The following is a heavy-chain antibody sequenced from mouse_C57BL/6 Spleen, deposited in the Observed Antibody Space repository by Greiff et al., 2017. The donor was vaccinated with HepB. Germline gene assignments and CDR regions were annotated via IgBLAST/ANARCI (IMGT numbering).Heavy chain of an antibody. V-gene: IGHV5-17*01. D-gene: IGHD2-4*01. CDR2: ISSGSSTI. CDR1: GFTFSDYG. J-gene: IGHJ4*01. CDR3: ATGDYDYAMDY. Sequence: DVQLVESGGGLVKPGGSLKLSCAASGFTFSDYGMHWVRQAPEKGLEWVAYISSGSSTIYYADTVKGRFTISRDNAKNTLFLQMTSLRSEDTAMYYCATGDYDYAMDYWGQGTSVTVSS.